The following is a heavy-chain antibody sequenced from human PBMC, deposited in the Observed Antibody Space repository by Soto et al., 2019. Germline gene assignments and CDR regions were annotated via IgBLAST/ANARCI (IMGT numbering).Heavy chain of an antibody. D-gene: IGHD4-17*01. J-gene: IGHJ4*02. V-gene: IGHV4-39*07. CDR1: GCSISSSIYY. CDR3: ARGMTTVTTFDY. Sequence: SETLSLTCPVSGCSISSSIYYWGWIRQPPGKGLEWIGSIYYSGSTYYNPSLKSRVTISVDRSKNQFSLKLSSVTAADTAVYYCARGMTTVTTFDYWGQGTLVTVSS. CDR2: IYYSGST.